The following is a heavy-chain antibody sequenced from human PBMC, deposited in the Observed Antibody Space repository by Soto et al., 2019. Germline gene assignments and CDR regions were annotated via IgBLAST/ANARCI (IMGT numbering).Heavy chain of an antibody. CDR2: ISTSNDNT. V-gene: IGHV1-18*01. D-gene: IGHD3-3*01. J-gene: IGHJ5*02. Sequence: GASVKVSCKASGYMFSTYAISWVRQAPGQGLEWMGWISTSNDNTYYAQKFQGRVTMTQDTSTNTAYMELRSLRSDDTAAYFCARAELLRFSGWPRGAPKPAWFDPWGQGTLVTVSS. CDR3: ARAELLRFSGWPRGAPKPAWFDP. CDR1: GYMFSTYA.